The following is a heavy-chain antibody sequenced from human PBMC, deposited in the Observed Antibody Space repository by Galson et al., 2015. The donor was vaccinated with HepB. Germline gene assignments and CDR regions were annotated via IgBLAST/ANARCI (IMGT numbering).Heavy chain of an antibody. D-gene: IGHD3-3*01. CDR1: GDSVSRGNAA. V-gene: IGHV6-1*01. CDR2: TYYRSKWYS. CDR3: AKNHHPGRFQAGFDP. J-gene: IGHJ5*02. Sequence: CAISGDSVSRGNAAWNWIRQSPSRGLEWLGRTYYRSKWYSDYAESVKGRISVNPDSSSNQFSLRLSSVTAADTALYYCAKNHHPGRFQAGFDPWGQGTLVTVSS.